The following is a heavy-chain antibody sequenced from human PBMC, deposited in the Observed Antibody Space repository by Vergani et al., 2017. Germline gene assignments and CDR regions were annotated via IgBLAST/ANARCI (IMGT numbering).Heavy chain of an antibody. CDR2: IKSDGSIT. CDR3: VRARCSGPCFMSNWFDS. Sequence: EVQLVESGGGLIHPGGSLRLSCEGSGFSFSGYWMHWFRQSPEKGLVWVSRIKSDGSITNYADSVKGRCAISRDNAKNTLYLEMISLRGDDTAICYCVRARCSGPCFMSNWFDSWGQGTLVTVSS. D-gene: IGHD5-12*01. V-gene: IGHV3-74*01. J-gene: IGHJ5*01. CDR1: GFSFSGYW.